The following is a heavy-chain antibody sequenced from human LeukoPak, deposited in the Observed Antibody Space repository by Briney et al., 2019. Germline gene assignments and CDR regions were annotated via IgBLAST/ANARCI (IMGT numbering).Heavy chain of an antibody. Sequence: KPSETLSLTCTVSGGSFSDYYWSWIRQPPGKGLEWIGHFYYSGSTNYNPSLKSRVTISVDRSKNQFSLRLSSVTPADTAVYYCARQSYYDNLTGRYGMDVWGQGTTVTVSS. CDR2: FYYSGST. D-gene: IGHD3-9*01. J-gene: IGHJ6*02. V-gene: IGHV4-59*08. CDR1: GGSFSDYY. CDR3: ARQSYYDNLTGRYGMDV.